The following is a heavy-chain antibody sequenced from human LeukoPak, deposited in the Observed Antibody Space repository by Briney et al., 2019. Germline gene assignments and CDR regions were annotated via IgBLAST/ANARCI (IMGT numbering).Heavy chain of an antibody. CDR1: GFSFNIYS. CDR2: TGSIGSTI. V-gene: IGHV3-48*01. J-gene: IGHJ4*02. Sequence: PGGSLRLSCSASGFSFNIYSMSWVRQSPGKGLEWIAYTGSIGSTIHYADSVKGRFTISRDNAKKSLYLQMDTLRGDDTAVYYCARVRGRGIDYGGQGSLVSVSS. CDR3: ARVRGRGIDY.